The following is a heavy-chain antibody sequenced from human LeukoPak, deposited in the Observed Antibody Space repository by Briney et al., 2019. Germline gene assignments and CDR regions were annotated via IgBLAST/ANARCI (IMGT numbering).Heavy chain of an antibody. Sequence: SETLSLTCAVYGGSFSGYYWSWIRQPPGKGLEWIGEINHSGSTNYNPSLKSRVTISVDTSKNQFSLKLSSVTAADTAVYYCARDGYYYDSSGYAPYFDYWGQGTLVTVSS. CDR3: ARDGYYYDSSGYAPYFDY. D-gene: IGHD3-22*01. CDR1: GGSFSGYY. J-gene: IGHJ4*02. V-gene: IGHV4-34*01. CDR2: INHSGST.